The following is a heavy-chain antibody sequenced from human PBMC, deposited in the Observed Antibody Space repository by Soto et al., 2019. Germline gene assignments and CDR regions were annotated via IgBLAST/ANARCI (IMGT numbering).Heavy chain of an antibody. D-gene: IGHD3-3*01. CDR3: AKVGSATNDFQGYGMDV. CDR1: GFTFNNYG. J-gene: IGHJ6*02. CDR2: ISYDGSNK. Sequence: GGSLRLFCAASGFTFNNYGMHWVRQAPGKGLEWVAVISYDGSNKYYADSVKGRFTISRDNSRNTLYLQMNSLRAEDTAVYYCAKVGSATNDFQGYGMDVWGHGTTVTVS. V-gene: IGHV3-30*18.